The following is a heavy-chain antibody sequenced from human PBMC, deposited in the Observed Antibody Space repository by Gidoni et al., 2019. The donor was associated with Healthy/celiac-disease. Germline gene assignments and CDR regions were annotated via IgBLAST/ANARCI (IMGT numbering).Heavy chain of an antibody. J-gene: IGHJ4*02. Sequence: QLQLQEPGSGLVTPSQTLSLTCALPGGSNSRGGYSWSWLRQPLGKGREWIGYIYHSGTTYYNPSIKSRVTISVDRTKNQFSQKLSSVTAADTAVYYCARGRIQLWQLDYWGQGTLVTVSS. CDR3: ARGRIQLWQLDY. V-gene: IGHV4-30-2*01. CDR1: GGSNSRGGYS. D-gene: IGHD5-18*01. CDR2: IYHSGTT.